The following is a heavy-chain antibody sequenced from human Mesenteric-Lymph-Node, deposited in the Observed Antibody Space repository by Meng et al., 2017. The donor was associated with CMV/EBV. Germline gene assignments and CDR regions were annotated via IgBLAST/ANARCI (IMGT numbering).Heavy chain of an antibody. CDR1: GFTFSSYG. D-gene: IGHD3-22*01. CDR3: AKDRPYYYDSSGYPDY. J-gene: IGHJ4*02. V-gene: IGHV3-30*02. Sequence: GESLKISCAASGFTFSSYGMHCVRQAPGKGLEWVAFIRYDGSNKYYADSVKGRFTISRDNSKNTLYLQMNSLRAEDTAVYYCAKDRPYYYDSSGYPDYWGQGTLVTVSS. CDR2: IRYDGSNK.